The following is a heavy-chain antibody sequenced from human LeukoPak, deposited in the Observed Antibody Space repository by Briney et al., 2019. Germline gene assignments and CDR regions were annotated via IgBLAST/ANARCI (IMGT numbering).Heavy chain of an antibody. Sequence: GGSLRLSCAASGFIFSNYSMSWVRQAPGKGLEWVSAIVDRGSSTYYAASVKGLSTISRDNSKNTLYLQLNRLRAEDTAVYYCAKWGDYDILTGYYDSDYWGQGTLVTVSS. J-gene: IGHJ4*02. CDR1: GFIFSNYS. D-gene: IGHD3-9*01. CDR2: IVDRGSST. V-gene: IGHV3-23*01. CDR3: AKWGDYDILTGYYDSDY.